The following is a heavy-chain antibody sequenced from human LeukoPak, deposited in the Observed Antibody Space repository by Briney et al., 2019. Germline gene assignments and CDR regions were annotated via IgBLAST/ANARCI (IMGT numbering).Heavy chain of an antibody. CDR3: ARGRRSYYGMDV. J-gene: IGHJ6*02. CDR1: GDSVSSNSVA. V-gene: IGHV6-1*01. Sequence: SQTLSLTCAISGDSVSSNSVAWNWIRQSPSRGLEWLGRTYYYYKWHNDYAESVKSRITVNPDTSKNQFSLHLSSVTPEDTAVYYCARGRRSYYGMDVWGQGTTVTVSS. CDR2: TYYYYKWHN.